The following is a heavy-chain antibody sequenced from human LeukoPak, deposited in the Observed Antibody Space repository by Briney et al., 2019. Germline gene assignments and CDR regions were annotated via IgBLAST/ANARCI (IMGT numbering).Heavy chain of an antibody. D-gene: IGHD6-13*01. J-gene: IGHJ4*02. CDR1: GGSIRSSYYY. V-gene: IGHV4-39*02. CDR2: IYYSGST. Sequence: PSETLSLTCTVSGGSIRSSYYYWGWIRQPPGKGLEWIGYIYYSGSTYYDPSLKSRVTISVDTSKNQFSLKLSSVTAADTAVYYCARDLGIAAAGPDYWGQGTLVTVSS. CDR3: ARDLGIAAAGPDY.